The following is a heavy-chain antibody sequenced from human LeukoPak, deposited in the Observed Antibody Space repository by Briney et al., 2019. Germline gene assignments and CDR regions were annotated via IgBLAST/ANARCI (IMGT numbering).Heavy chain of an antibody. J-gene: IGHJ4*02. CDR3: ATGGRIGSGYHLRRPSDY. V-gene: IGHV3-30-3*01. D-gene: IGHD3-3*01. CDR2: ISYDGSNK. Sequence: GGSLRLSCAASGFTFSSYAMHWVRQAPGKGLEWVAVISYDGSNKYYADSVKGRFTISRDNSKNTLYLQMNSLRAEDTAVYYCATGGRIGSGYHLRRPSDYWGQGTLVTVSS. CDR1: GFTFSSYA.